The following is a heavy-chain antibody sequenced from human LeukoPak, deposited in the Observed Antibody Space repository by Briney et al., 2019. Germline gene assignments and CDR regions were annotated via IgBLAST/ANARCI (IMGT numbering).Heavy chain of an antibody. CDR3: AREVYSSSSYYFDY. CDR2: INPSCGST. V-gene: IGHV1-46*01. D-gene: IGHD6-6*01. CDR1: GYTFTSYY. J-gene: IGHJ4*02. Sequence: SSVTVTCMATGYTFTSYYMHWVRQAPGQGLEWMGLINPSCGSTSYAQKFQGRVTMTRAMSTSTVYMELSSLRSEDTAVYYCAREVYSSSSYYFDYWGREPWSPSPQ.